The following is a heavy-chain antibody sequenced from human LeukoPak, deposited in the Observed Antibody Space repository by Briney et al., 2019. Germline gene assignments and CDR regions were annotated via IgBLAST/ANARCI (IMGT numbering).Heavy chain of an antibody. Sequence: PGGSLRLSCAASGFTFSSYGMHWVRQAPGKGLEWVAVIWYDGSNKYYADSVKGRFTISRDNAKNSLYLQMNSLRAEDTAVYYCARAPSMTTEYFQHWGQGTLVTVSS. CDR3: ARAPSMTTEYFQH. J-gene: IGHJ1*01. D-gene: IGHD4-11*01. CDR2: IWYDGSNK. CDR1: GFTFSSYG. V-gene: IGHV3-33*01.